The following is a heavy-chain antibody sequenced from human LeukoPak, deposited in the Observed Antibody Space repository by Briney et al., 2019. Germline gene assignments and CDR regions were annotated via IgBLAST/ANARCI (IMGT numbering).Heavy chain of an antibody. J-gene: IGHJ4*02. CDR3: ASLSLRFYDY. D-gene: IGHD3-3*01. Sequence: GGSLRLSCAASGFTFSEFWMNWVRQAPGKGLEWVSYISSSSSTIYYADSVKGRFTISRDNAKNSLYLQMNSLRAEDTAVYYCASLSLRFYDYWGQGTLVTVSS. V-gene: IGHV3-48*01. CDR1: GFTFSEFW. CDR2: ISSSSSTI.